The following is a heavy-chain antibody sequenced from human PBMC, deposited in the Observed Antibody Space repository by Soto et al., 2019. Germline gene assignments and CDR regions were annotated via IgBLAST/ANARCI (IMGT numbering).Heavy chain of an antibody. V-gene: IGHV1-2*02. CDR3: ARDVVGSDYFAS. CDR1: GYTFTDYY. J-gene: IGHJ4*02. D-gene: IGHD1-26*01. CDR2: INPKTGGT. Sequence: QVQLVQSGAEVRKPGASVKVSCKASGYTFTDYYMHWVRQAPGQGLEWMGWINPKTGGTNYVQKFQGRVTMTRDTSITPASMELSRLRSDDTAVYYCARDVVGSDYFASWGQGTLVTVSS.